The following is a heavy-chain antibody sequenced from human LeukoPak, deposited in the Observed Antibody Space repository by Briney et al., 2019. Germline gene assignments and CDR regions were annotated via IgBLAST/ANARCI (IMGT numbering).Heavy chain of an antibody. D-gene: IGHD6-19*01. Sequence: ASVTVSCKASGYTFTDFYIHWVRQAPGQGLEWMGWINPNSGGTKYAQKFQARVTMTRDTSISTLYMELSRLKSDDTAVYYCARDKSVAGLWFDPWGQGTLVTVSS. J-gene: IGHJ5*02. CDR3: ARDKSVAGLWFDP. CDR2: INPNSGGT. CDR1: GYTFTDFY. V-gene: IGHV1-2*02.